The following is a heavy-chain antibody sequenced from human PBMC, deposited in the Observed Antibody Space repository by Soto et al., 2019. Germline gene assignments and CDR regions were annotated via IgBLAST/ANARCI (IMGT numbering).Heavy chain of an antibody. Sequence: SETLSLTCSVSGGSISISNFYWGWVRQSPGRGLEWIGSLYSARIAYYNPSLKSRVTISVDTSKNQFSLKLSSVTAADTAVYYCARHRHQSGDDAFDIWGQGTMVTVSS. CDR1: GGSISISNFY. D-gene: IGHD3-10*01. J-gene: IGHJ3*02. CDR2: LYSARIA. CDR3: ARHRHQSGDDAFDI. V-gene: IGHV4-39*01.